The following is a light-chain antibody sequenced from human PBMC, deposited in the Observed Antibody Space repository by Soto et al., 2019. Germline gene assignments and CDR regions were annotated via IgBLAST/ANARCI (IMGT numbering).Light chain of an antibody. CDR2: VAA. J-gene: IGKJ1*01. Sequence: DIQMTQSPSSRSASVGDRVTITCRASQSISTYLNWYQQKSGKAPKLLIYVAASLQSGVPSRFSGSGSGTDVTLTISSLQQEDGATYYGQQRYNTTPTFGQGTKVDIK. CDR1: QSISTY. CDR3: QQRYNTTPT. V-gene: IGKV1-39*01.